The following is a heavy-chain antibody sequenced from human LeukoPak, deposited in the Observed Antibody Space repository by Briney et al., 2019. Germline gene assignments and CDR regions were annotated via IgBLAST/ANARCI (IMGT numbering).Heavy chain of an antibody. D-gene: IGHD5-18*01. CDR2: IKQDGSET. Sequence: PGGSLRLSCEASGFTFSTYWMSWVHQAPGKGLEWVANIKQDGSETYYVDSVRGRFTISRDNAKNSLFLQVNSLRAEDTAIYYCTRGQYSYGYWGQGTVVIVSS. CDR3: TRGQYSYGY. CDR1: GFTFSTYW. V-gene: IGHV3-7*01. J-gene: IGHJ4*02.